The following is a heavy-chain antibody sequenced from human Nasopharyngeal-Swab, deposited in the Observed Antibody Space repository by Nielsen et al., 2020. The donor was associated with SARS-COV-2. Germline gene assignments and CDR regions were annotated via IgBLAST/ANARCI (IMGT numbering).Heavy chain of an antibody. CDR1: GFTFTNYA. Sequence: GESPKISCSASGFTFTNYAMHWVRQAPGKGLEFVSAISSNGGSTYYADSVKGRFTISRDNSKNTLYLQMSNLRTEDTSVYYCVKWSSGTYNWNYGWFDPWGQGTLVTVSS. CDR3: VKWSSGTYNWNYGWFDP. V-gene: IGHV3-64D*09. D-gene: IGHD1-7*01. CDR2: ISSNGGST. J-gene: IGHJ5*02.